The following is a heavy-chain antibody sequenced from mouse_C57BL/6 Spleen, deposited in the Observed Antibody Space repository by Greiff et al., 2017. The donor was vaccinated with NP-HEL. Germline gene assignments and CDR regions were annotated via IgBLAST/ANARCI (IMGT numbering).Heavy chain of an antibody. CDR3: AREPEGFAY. CDR1: GYSFTGYY. CDR2: INPSTGGT. Sequence: EVQLQESGPELVKPGASVKISCKASGYSFTGYYMNWVKQSPEKSLEWIGEINPSTGGTTYNQKFKAKATLTVDKSSSTAYMQLKSLTSEDSAVYYCAREPEGFAYWGQGTLVTVSA. V-gene: IGHV1-42*01. J-gene: IGHJ3*01.